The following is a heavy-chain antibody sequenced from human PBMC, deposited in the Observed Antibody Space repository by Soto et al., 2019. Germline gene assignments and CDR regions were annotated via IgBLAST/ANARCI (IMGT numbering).Heavy chain of an antibody. V-gene: IGHV3-30-3*01. CDR3: ARPQGGMIVVVTTTPFDY. CDR1: GFTFSSYA. Sequence: QVQLVESGGGVVQPGRSLRLSCAASGFTFSSYAMHWVRQAPGKGLEWVAVISYDGSNKYYADSVKGRFTISRDNSKNTLYLQMNSLRAEDTAVYYCARPQGGMIVVVTTTPFDYCGQGTLVTVSS. J-gene: IGHJ4*02. D-gene: IGHD3-22*01. CDR2: ISYDGSNK.